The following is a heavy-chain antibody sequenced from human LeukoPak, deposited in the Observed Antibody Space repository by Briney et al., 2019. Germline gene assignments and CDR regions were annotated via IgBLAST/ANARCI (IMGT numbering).Heavy chain of an antibody. D-gene: IGHD1-1*01. CDR1: GITVSNNY. Sequence: GGSLRLSCEVSGITVSNNYMNWVRQAPGEGLEWVSVIDSGGSTYYADSVKGRFTASRDISRNTVFLQMTGLRAEDTAIYYCARDWNGDYAFENWGQGTLVIVSS. CDR3: ARDWNGDYAFEN. V-gene: IGHV3-66*01. J-gene: IGHJ4*02. CDR2: IDSGGST.